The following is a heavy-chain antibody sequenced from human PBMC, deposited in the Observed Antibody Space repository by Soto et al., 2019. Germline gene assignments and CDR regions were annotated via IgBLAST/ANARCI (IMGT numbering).Heavy chain of an antibody. Sequence: QVQLVESGGGVVQPARSLRLSCAASGFTFSSYAIHWVRQAPGKGLEWVAVISSDGKDKYSADSMKGRFAISRDNSKNTLYLQMNSLRAEDTAVYYCAKDSGRGSADYYFDYWGQGTLVTVSS. CDR1: GFTFSSYA. V-gene: IGHV3-30*18. CDR3: AKDSGRGSADYYFDY. D-gene: IGHD3-10*01. J-gene: IGHJ4*02. CDR2: ISSDGKDK.